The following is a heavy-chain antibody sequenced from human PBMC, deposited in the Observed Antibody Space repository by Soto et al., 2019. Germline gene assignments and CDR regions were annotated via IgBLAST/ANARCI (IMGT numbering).Heavy chain of an antibody. CDR2: IFYSGST. Sequence: QVQLQESGPGLVKPSETLSLTCTVSGGSISNYYWSWIRQPPGKGLEWIGCIFYSGSTNCSPSLRSRVTIPVDTSKNQCSLELSSVTAADTAVYYCARDGKVSGSATHCFDPWGQGTLVTVAS. V-gene: IGHV4-59*01. J-gene: IGHJ5*02. CDR3: ARDGKVSGSATHCFDP. D-gene: IGHD1-26*01. CDR1: GGSISNYY.